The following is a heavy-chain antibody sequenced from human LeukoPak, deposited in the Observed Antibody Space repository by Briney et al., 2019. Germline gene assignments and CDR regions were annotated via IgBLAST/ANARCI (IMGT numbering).Heavy chain of an antibody. J-gene: IGHJ4*02. D-gene: IGHD3-10*01. CDR3: ARGGDITMVRGVISY. CDR1: GFSLSDYY. V-gene: IGHV3-11*04. Sequence: GGSLRLSCVASGFSLSDYYMSWIRQAPGKGLEWVSYIGSTIYYADSVKGRLTISRDNAKNSLYLQMNSLRAEDTAVYYCARGGDITMVRGVISYWGQGTLVTVSS. CDR2: IGSTI.